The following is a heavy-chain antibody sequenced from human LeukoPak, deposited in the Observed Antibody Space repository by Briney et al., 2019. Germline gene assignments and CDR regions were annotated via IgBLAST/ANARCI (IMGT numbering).Heavy chain of an antibody. V-gene: IGHV3-23*01. D-gene: IGHD2-15*01. J-gene: IGHJ4*02. CDR2: ISGSGGST. CDR1: GFTFSSYG. CDR3: ARGGVVVAAKFDY. Sequence: GGSLRLSCAASGFTFSSYGMSWVRQAPGKGLEWVSAISGSGGSTYYADSVKGRFTISRDNSKNTLYLQMGSLRAEDMAVYYCARGGVVVAAKFDYWGQGTLVTVSS.